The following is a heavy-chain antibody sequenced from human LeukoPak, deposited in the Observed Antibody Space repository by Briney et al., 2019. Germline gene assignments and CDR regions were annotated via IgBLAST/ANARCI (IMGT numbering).Heavy chain of an antibody. V-gene: IGHV1-69*05. CDR1: GGTFSSYA. J-gene: IGHJ5*02. CDR2: IIPIFGTA. Sequence: GASVKVSCKASGGTFSSYAISWVRQAPGQGLEWMGGIIPIFGTANYAQKLQGRVTITTDESTSTAYMELSSLRSEDTAVYYCARCGYSSSWSEPQYNWFDPWGQGTLVTVSS. D-gene: IGHD6-13*01. CDR3: ARCGYSSSWSEPQYNWFDP.